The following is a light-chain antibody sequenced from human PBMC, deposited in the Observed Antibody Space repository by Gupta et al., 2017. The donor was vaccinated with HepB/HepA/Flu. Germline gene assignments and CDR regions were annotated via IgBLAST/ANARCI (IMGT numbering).Light chain of an antibody. CDR2: SNN. CDR1: SSNIRSNT. Sequence: QSVLTQLPSASGTPGQRVTISCFGSSSNIRSNTVNWYQQLPGTAPKRLIYSNNQRPSGVPDRFSGSKSGTSASLAISGLQSEDEADYCCAAWDDSLNGPGYVFGTGTKVTVL. CDR3: AAWDDSLNGPGYV. J-gene: IGLJ1*01. V-gene: IGLV1-44*01.